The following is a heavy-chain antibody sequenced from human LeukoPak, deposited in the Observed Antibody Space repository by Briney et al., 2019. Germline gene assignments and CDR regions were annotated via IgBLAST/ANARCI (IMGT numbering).Heavy chain of an antibody. V-gene: IGHV3-74*01. CDR1: GFTFSNYW. CDR2: VNSDGSST. D-gene: IGHD3-22*01. Sequence: KTGGSLRLSCAASGFTFSNYWMHWVRQAPGKGLVWVSRVNSDGSSTSYADSVKGRFTISRDNAKNTLYLQMNSLRADDTAVYYCARTSYYFDRSVYSYPNNFDYWGQGTLVTVSS. CDR3: ARTSYYFDRSVYSYPNNFDY. J-gene: IGHJ4*02.